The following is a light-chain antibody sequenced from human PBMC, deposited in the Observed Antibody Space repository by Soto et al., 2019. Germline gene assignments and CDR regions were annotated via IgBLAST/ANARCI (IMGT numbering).Light chain of an antibody. CDR3: QQRSNWPPG. J-gene: IGKJ4*01. CDR2: DAS. V-gene: IGKV3-11*01. CDR1: QSVSSY. Sequence: EIVWTQSPATLSLSPGERATLSCRASQSVSSYLAWYQQKPGQAPSLLIYDASNRATGIHASFSGSGSGTDFTLTISSLAPEDFAVYYCQQRSNWPPGFGGGTKV.